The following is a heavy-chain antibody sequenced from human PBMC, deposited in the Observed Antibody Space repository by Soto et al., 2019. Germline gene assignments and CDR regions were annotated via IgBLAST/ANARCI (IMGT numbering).Heavy chain of an antibody. V-gene: IGHV3-23*01. D-gene: IGHD2-15*01. CDR1: GFTFSSYA. CDR3: AKYLDRYCSGGSCYPLPWSYFDY. Sequence: GGSLRLSCAASGFTFSSYAMSWVRQAPGKGLEWVSAISGSGGSTYYADSVKGRFTISRDNSKNTLYLQMNSLRAEDTAVYYCAKYLDRYCSGGSCYPLPWSYFDYWGQGTLVTVSS. J-gene: IGHJ4*02. CDR2: ISGSGGST.